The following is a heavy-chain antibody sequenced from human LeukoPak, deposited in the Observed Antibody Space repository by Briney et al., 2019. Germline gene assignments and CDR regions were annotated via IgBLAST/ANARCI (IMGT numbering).Heavy chain of an antibody. Sequence: SGTSLRLSCAASGFSFGHFGIHWVRQAPGRGLEWVAFISYDGSNENYADSVKGRFTVSRDSSKDTLYLQMNSLRAEDTAVSYCAKDVYSNPQGPSFDSWGQGTLVTVSS. CDR3: AKDVYSNPQGPSFDS. D-gene: IGHD4-11*01. V-gene: IGHV3-30*18. CDR2: ISYDGSNE. J-gene: IGHJ4*02. CDR1: GFSFGHFG.